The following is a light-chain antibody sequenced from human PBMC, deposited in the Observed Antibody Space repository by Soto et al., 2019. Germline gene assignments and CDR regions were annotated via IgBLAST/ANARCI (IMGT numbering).Light chain of an antibody. J-gene: IGKJ1*01. CDR1: QSISSCK. Sequence: DIELTQSPGSLSLSPGDGGNLXCRASQSISSCKGASNQHEPRQVPALLIYGASSRAHVSPDRFSGSGSETDFTRTISRREPEDFAVYYGQQYGRSPWTFGQGTKVDIK. CDR2: GAS. V-gene: IGKV3-20*01. CDR3: QQYGRSPWT.